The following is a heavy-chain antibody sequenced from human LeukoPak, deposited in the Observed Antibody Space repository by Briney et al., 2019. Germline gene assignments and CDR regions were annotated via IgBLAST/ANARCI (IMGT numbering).Heavy chain of an antibody. Sequence: SETLSLTCTVFGGSISSSSYYWGWIRQPPGKGLEWIGSIYYSGSTYYNPSLKSRVTISVDTSKNQFSLKLSSVTAADTAVYYCARQVLLWFRESFGSGYFDLRGRGTLVTVSS. V-gene: IGHV4-39*01. CDR3: ARQVLLWFRESFGSGYFDL. J-gene: IGHJ2*01. CDR2: IYYSGST. CDR1: GGSISSSSYY. D-gene: IGHD3-10*01.